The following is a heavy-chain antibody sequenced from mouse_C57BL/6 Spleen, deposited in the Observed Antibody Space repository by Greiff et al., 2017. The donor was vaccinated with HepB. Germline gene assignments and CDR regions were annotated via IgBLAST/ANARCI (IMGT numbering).Heavy chain of an antibody. CDR3: ARVLYGNYVGWYFDV. CDR2: ISYDGSN. J-gene: IGHJ1*03. CDR1: GYSITSGYY. D-gene: IGHD2-1*01. Sequence: ESGPGLVKPSQSLSLTCSVTGYSITSGYYWNWIRQFPGNKLEWMGYISYDGSNNYNPSLKNRISITRDTSKNQFFLKLNSVTTEDTATYYCARVLYGNYVGWYFDVWGTGTTVTVSS. V-gene: IGHV3-6*01.